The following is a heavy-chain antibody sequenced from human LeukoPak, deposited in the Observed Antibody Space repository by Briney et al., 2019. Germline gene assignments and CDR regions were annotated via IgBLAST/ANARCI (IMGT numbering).Heavy chain of an antibody. D-gene: IGHD2-2*01. Sequence: SETLSLTCTVSGGSISNYYWSWIRRPAGKGLEWIGRIYTSGSTNYNPSLESRVTMSVDTSKKQFSLILSSVTAADTAVYYCARDRCNSTNCSARVAFDIWGQGTMVTVSS. J-gene: IGHJ3*02. CDR1: GGSISNYY. CDR3: ARDRCNSTNCSARVAFDI. CDR2: IYTSGST. V-gene: IGHV4-4*07.